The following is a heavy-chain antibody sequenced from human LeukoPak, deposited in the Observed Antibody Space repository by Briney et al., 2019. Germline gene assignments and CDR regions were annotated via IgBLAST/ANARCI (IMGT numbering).Heavy chain of an antibody. Sequence: GGSLRLSCAASGLTFSNYAMNWVRQAPGKGLEWVSAISGSGGSTYYADSVKGRFTISRDNSKNTLYLQMHSLRAEDTAVYYCAKSIRVSVVDGMDVWGQGTTVTVSS. CDR3: AKSIRVSVVDGMDV. D-gene: IGHD2-21*01. V-gene: IGHV3-23*01. J-gene: IGHJ6*02. CDR2: ISGSGGST. CDR1: GLTFSNYA.